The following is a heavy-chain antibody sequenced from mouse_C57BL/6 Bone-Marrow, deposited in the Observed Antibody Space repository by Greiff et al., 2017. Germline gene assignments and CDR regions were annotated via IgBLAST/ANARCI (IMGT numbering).Heavy chain of an antibody. CDR2: INYDGSST. D-gene: IGHD1-1*01. V-gene: IGHV5-16*01. J-gene: IGHJ2*01. Sequence: EVQLVESEGGLVQPGRSMKLSCTASGFTFSDYYMAWVRQVPEKGLEWVANINYDGSSTYYLDSLKSRFIISRDNAKNILYLQMSSLKSEDTATYYCARDRLDYYGSSFDYWGQGTTLTVSS. CDR3: ARDRLDYYGSSFDY. CDR1: GFTFSDYY.